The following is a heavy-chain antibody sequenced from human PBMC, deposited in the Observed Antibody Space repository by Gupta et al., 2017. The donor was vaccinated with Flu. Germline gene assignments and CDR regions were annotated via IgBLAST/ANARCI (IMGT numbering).Heavy chain of an antibody. CDR1: GGTFSSYA. CDR3: ARAYSEGDFWSGYSKYYFDY. D-gene: IGHD3-3*01. V-gene: IGHV1-69*01. Sequence: QVQLVQSGAEVKKPGSSVKVSCKASGGTFSSYAISWVRQAPGQGLEWMGGIIPIFGTANYAQKFQGRVTITADESTSTAYMELSSLRSEDTAVYYCARAYSEGDFWSGYSKYYFDYWGQGTLVTVSS. J-gene: IGHJ4*02. CDR2: IIPIFGTA.